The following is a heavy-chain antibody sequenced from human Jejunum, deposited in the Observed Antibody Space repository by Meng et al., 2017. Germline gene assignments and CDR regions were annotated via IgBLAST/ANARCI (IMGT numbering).Heavy chain of an antibody. Sequence: VDLQESGPGLVKPSQTLSLTCSVSGGSITTGGYYWSWIRQHPGKGLEWIGHIYYSGSTHYNPSLKSRVTISIDTSQNQFSLKLSSVTAADTAVYYCARGDTGYSGYVFGYWGQGTLVTVSS. CDR3: ARGDTGYSGYVFGY. D-gene: IGHD5-12*01. CDR1: GGSITTGGYY. V-gene: IGHV4-31*03. J-gene: IGHJ4*02. CDR2: IYYSGST.